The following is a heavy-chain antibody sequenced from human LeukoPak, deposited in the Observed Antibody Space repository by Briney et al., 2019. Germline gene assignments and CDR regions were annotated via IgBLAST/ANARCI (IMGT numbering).Heavy chain of an antibody. V-gene: IGHV4-59*01. CDR3: ARSYSSSWVEF. CDR2: IYYSGST. CDR1: GGSISSYY. J-gene: IGHJ4*02. D-gene: IGHD6-13*01. Sequence: SETLSLTCTVSGGSISSYYWSWIRQPPGKGLEGIGYIYYSGSTNYNPSLKSRVTISVETSKNQFSLKLSSVTAADTAVYYCARSYSSSWVEFWGQGTLVPVPS.